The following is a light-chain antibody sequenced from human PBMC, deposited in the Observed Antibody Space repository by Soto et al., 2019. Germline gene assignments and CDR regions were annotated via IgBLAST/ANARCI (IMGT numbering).Light chain of an antibody. CDR2: DDS. V-gene: IGLV3-21*02. Sequence: SYELTQPPSVSVAPGQTARITCGGNNIGSKSVHWYQQKPGQAPVLVVYDDSGRPSGIPERFSGSNSGNTATLTISRVEAGDEADYYCQVWDSSSDHPFVFGTGTKVTVL. CDR1: NIGSKS. J-gene: IGLJ1*01. CDR3: QVWDSSSDHPFV.